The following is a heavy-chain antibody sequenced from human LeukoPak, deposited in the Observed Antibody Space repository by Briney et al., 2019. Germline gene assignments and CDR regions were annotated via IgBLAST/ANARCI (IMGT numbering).Heavy chain of an antibody. V-gene: IGHV4-59*01. CDR1: AGSISSYY. Sequence: PSETLSLTCTISAGSISSYYWSWIRQPPGKGLEWIGYIYYTGTTKYNPSLKSRVTISVDTPRNQFSLKLSSVTSADTAVYYCARDGITGTPHFDYWGQGTLVTVSS. D-gene: IGHD1-14*01. J-gene: IGHJ4*02. CDR2: IYYTGTT. CDR3: ARDGITGTPHFDY.